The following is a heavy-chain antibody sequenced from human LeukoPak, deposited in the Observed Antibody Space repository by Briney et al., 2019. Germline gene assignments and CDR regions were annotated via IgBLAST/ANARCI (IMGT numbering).Heavy chain of an antibody. CDR1: GGTFSSYA. CDR3: ASSSLRGYSYGPKVY. Sequence: SVKVSCKASGGTFSSYAISWVRQAPGQGLEWMGGIIPIFGTANYAQKFQGRVTITTDESTSTAYMELSSLRSEDTAVYYCASSSLRGYSYGPKVYWGQGTLVTVSP. D-gene: IGHD5-18*01. V-gene: IGHV1-69*05. J-gene: IGHJ4*02. CDR2: IIPIFGTA.